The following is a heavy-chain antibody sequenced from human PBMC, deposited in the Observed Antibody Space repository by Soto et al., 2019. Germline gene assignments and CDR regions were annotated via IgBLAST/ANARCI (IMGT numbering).Heavy chain of an antibody. V-gene: IGHV1-18*01. D-gene: IGHD3-10*01. CDR1: GYTFTNFG. CDR2: ISAYNGNT. Sequence: ASVKVSCKASGYTFTNFGISWVRQAPGQGLEWMGWISAYNGNTNYAQKLQGRVTMTTDTSTSTAYMELRSLRSDDTAVYYCARGSMVRGVIGYYYYGMDVWGQGTTVTVSS. J-gene: IGHJ6*02. CDR3: ARGSMVRGVIGYYYYGMDV.